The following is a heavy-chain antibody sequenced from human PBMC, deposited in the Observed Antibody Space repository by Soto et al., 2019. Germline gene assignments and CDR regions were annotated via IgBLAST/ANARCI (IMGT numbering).Heavy chain of an antibody. CDR1: GGSISSGGYY. V-gene: IGHV4-31*03. CDR3: ARVFGFGGMDV. D-gene: IGHD3-10*01. Sequence: SETLSLTCTVSGGSISSGGYYWSWIRQHPGKGLEWIGYIYYSGSTYYNPSLKSRVTISVDTSKNQFSLKLSSVIAADTAVYYCARVFGFGGMDVWGQGTTVTVSS. CDR2: IYYSGST. J-gene: IGHJ6*02.